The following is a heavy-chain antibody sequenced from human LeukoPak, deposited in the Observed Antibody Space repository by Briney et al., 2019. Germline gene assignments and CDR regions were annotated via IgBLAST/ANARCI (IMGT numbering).Heavy chain of an antibody. J-gene: IGHJ6*03. Sequence: ASVKVSCNASGYPVSSYDIIWWLQATGHGLEGLGWTNSNNGNTGNAQKFRGRVTMTRTTSISTAYMELSSLTSEDTAVYYCTRGREYQLRLYYYYMDACGKRNTVTASS. V-gene: IGHV1-8*01. D-gene: IGHD2-2*01. CDR1: GYPVSSYD. CDR3: TRGREYQLRLYYYYMDA. CDR2: TNSNNGNT.